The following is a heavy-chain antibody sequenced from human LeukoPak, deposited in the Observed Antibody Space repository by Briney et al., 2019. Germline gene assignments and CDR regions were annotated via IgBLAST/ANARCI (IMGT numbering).Heavy chain of an antibody. CDR2: IHYSGST. D-gene: IGHD2/OR15-2a*01. CDR1: GGSIFSYY. J-gene: IGHJ4*02. V-gene: IGHV4-59*08. Sequence: PSETLSLTCTVSGGSIFSYYWSWIRQSPGKGLEWIAYIHYSGSTNYNPSLESRVTIAADTSKNQFPLELRSVTAADTAVYYCARHARNSIDFPLDYWGQGTLVTVSS. CDR3: ARHARNSIDFPLDY.